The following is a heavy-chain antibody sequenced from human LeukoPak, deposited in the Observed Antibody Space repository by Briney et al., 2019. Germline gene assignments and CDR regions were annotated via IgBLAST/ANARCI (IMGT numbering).Heavy chain of an antibody. J-gene: IGHJ4*02. D-gene: IGHD6-19*01. CDR3: ARSQWLAPFAH. Sequence: SETLSLTCTVSGGSISSSSYYWGWIRQPPGKGLEWIGSIYYSGSTYHNPSLKCRVSTSVDTSKNQFSLKLSSATAADTAVYFCARSQWLAPFAHWGQGTLVTVSS. CDR2: IYYSGST. CDR1: GGSISSSSYY. V-gene: IGHV4-39*01.